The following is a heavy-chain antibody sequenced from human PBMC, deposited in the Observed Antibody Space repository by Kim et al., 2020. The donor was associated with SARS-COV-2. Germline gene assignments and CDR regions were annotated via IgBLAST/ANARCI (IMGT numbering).Heavy chain of an antibody. CDR3: AREGPNTYYFDY. CDR1: GYTFTSYH. J-gene: IGHJ4*02. V-gene: IGHV1-46*01. D-gene: IGHD3-16*01. Sequence: ASVKVSCKASGYTFTSYHMHWVRQAPGQGLEWIGFINASGRSASYPQKFQGRVTMTRDTSTSTVYMELSSLRSEDTAVYYYAREGPNTYYFDYWGQGTLVTVSS. CDR2: INASGRSA.